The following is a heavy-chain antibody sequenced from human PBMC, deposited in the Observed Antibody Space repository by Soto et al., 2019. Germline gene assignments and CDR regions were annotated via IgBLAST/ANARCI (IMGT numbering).Heavy chain of an antibody. Sequence: EVQLLESGGGLVQPGGSLRLSCAASGFTFNSYAMSWVRQAPGKGLEWVSTINTSGGNSYYPASVKGRFTISRDNSRNTLYLQMDSLRAEDTAVYYCAKRAVVGAARYFDYWGLGTLVTVSS. J-gene: IGHJ4*02. V-gene: IGHV3-23*01. CDR2: INTSGGNS. CDR3: AKRAVVGAARYFDY. D-gene: IGHD2-15*01. CDR1: GFTFNSYA.